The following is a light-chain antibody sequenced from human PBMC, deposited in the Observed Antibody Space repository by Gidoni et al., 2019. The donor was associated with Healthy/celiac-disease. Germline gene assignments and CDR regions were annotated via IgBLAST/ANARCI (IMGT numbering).Light chain of an antibody. J-gene: IGKJ3*01. CDR2: AAS. V-gene: IGKV1-8*01. CDR1: QGIGSY. CDR3: QQYYSYQFT. Sequence: AIRMTQSPSSLSASTGDRVTITCRASQGIGSYLAWYQQKPGKAPKLLIYAASTLQSGVPSRFSGSGSGTDFTLTISCLQSEDFATYYCQQYYSYQFTFGPGTKVDIK.